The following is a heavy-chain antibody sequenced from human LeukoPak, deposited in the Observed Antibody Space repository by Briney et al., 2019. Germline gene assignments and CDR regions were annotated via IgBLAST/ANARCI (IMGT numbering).Heavy chain of an antibody. D-gene: IGHD5-24*01. CDR2: IYYSGSS. V-gene: IGHV4-59*08. CDR3: ARHGAGGYSSVSSHYYFGMDV. J-gene: IGHJ6*02. CDR1: RGSISSYY. Sequence: SETLSLTCTVSRGSISSYYWSWIRQPPAKGLEGIGYIYYSGSSSYNPAVKSRVTISVDTSKNQFCLKLSSVTAEDTAVYYCARHGAGGYSSVSSHYYFGMDVWGQGTTVTVS.